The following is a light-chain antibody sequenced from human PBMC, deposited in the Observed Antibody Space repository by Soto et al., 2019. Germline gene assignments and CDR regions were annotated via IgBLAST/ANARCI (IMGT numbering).Light chain of an antibody. Sequence: QSVLTQPASMSGSPGQSITISCTGTSSDIGNSNYVSWYQHYSGKAPKLIIYDVSIRPSGVSDRFSGSKSGNTASLTISGLQAEDEADYYCSSYTSSSTVVFGGGTKLTVL. V-gene: IGLV2-14*01. CDR3: SSYTSSSTVV. J-gene: IGLJ3*02. CDR2: DVS. CDR1: SSDIGNSNY.